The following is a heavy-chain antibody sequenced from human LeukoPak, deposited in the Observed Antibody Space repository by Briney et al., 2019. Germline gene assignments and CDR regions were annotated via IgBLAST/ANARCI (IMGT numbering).Heavy chain of an antibody. Sequence: SETLSLTCAVYGGSFRGYYWSWIRQPPGKGLEWIGEINHSGSTNYNPSLKSRVTISVDTSKNQFSLKLSSVTAADTAVYYCARVTNYYDSSGYYGDAFDIWGQGTMVTVSS. D-gene: IGHD3-22*01. J-gene: IGHJ3*02. CDR3: ARVTNYYDSSGYYGDAFDI. V-gene: IGHV4-34*01. CDR2: INHSGST. CDR1: GGSFRGYY.